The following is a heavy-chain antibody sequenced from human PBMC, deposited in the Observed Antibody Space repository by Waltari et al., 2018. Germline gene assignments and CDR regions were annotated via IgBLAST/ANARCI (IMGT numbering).Heavy chain of an antibody. V-gene: IGHV4-38-2*01. Sequence: QVQLQESGPGLVKPSETLSLTCAVSGYSISSGYYWGWIRQPPGKGLEWIGSIYHSGGTYYNPALKSRVTISVDTSKNQFSLKLSSVTAADTAVYYCASIDGYGDRWGRGTLVTVSS. J-gene: IGHJ2*01. D-gene: IGHD5-12*01. CDR1: GYSISSGYY. CDR3: ASIDGYGDR. CDR2: IYHSGGT.